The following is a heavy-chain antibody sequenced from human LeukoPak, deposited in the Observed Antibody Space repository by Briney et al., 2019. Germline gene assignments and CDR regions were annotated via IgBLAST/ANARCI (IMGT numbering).Heavy chain of an antibody. CDR2: INEDETER. CDR3: ARARTATYNVFADF. V-gene: IGHV3-7*01. CDR1: GFTFSNYW. Sequence: PGGSLRLSCVASGFTFSNYWMSWLRQTPRKGLEWVANINEDETERYYVASVEGRVTVSRDNGKNSLYLQMNGLRAEDSAVFYCARARTATYNVFADFWGQGTLVTVSS. J-gene: IGHJ4*02. D-gene: IGHD3-3*01.